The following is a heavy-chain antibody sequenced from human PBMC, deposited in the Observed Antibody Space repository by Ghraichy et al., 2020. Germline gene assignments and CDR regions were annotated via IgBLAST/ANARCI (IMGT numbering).Heavy chain of an antibody. Sequence: GGSLRLSCAASGFTFSSYAMSWVRQAPGKGLEWVSAISGSGGSTYYADSVKGRFTISRDNSKNTLYLQMNSLRAEDTAVYYCAKHGIAVVLMHYGMDVWGQGTTVTVSS. J-gene: IGHJ6*02. CDR2: ISGSGGST. V-gene: IGHV3-23*01. CDR3: AKHGIAVVLMHYGMDV. D-gene: IGHD6-19*01. CDR1: GFTFSSYA.